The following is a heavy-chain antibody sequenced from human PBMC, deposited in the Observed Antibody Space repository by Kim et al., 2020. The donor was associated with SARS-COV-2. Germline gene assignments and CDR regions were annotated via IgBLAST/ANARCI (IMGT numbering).Heavy chain of an antibody. J-gene: IGHJ5*02. Sequence: SDTLSLTCAVYGGSFSGYYWSWIRQPPGKGLEWIGEVNHSGSINYNPSLMSRLTISVDTSKKQFSLKLTSVTAADTAVYYCSRGSPHNYGDYGVWFDPWGQGTLVTVSS. V-gene: IGHV4-34*01. CDR3: SRGSPHNYGDYGVWFDP. CDR1: GGSFSGYY. CDR2: VNHSGSI. D-gene: IGHD4-17*01.